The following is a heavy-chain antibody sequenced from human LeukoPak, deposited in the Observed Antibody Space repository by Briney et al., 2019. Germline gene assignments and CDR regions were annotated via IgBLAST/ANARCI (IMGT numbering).Heavy chain of an antibody. CDR1: GYTFTGYY. Sequence: ASVKVSCKASGYTFTGYYMHWVRQAPGRGLEWMGWINPNSGGTNYAQKFQGRVTMTRDTSISTAYMELSRLRSDDTAVYYCARGVYSQWLVRAHNWFDPWGQGTLVTVSS. V-gene: IGHV1-2*02. J-gene: IGHJ5*02. D-gene: IGHD6-19*01. CDR3: ARGVYSQWLVRAHNWFDP. CDR2: INPNSGGT.